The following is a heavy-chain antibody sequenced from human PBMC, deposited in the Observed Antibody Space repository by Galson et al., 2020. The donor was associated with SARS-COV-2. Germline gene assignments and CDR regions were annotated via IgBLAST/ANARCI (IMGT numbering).Heavy chain of an antibody. CDR2: ITQSGST. V-gene: IGHV4-34*01. J-gene: IGHJ5*02. CDR1: GGSFSGYY. D-gene: IGHD2-2*01. CDR3: ARFVVVPAAMGFDP. Sequence: SETLSLTCAVYGGSFSGYYWSWIRKPPGKGLEWIGEITQSGSTNYNPSLKSRVTISVDTSKNQFSLKLSSVTAADTAVYYCARFVVVPAAMGFDPWGQGTLVTVSS.